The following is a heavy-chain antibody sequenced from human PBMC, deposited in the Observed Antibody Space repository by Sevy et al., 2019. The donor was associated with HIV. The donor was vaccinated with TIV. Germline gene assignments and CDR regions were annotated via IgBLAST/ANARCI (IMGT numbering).Heavy chain of an antibody. D-gene: IGHD6-13*01. V-gene: IGHV4-59*01. CDR1: GGSISSYY. Sequence: SETLSLTCTVSGGSISSYYWSWIRQPPGKGLEWIGYIYYSGSTNYNPSLKSRVTISVDTSKNQFSLKLSPVTAAGTAVYYCARETRQAAGLFDYYYYYYMDVWGKGTTVTVSS. J-gene: IGHJ6*03. CDR2: IYYSGST. CDR3: ARETRQAAGLFDYYYYYYMDV.